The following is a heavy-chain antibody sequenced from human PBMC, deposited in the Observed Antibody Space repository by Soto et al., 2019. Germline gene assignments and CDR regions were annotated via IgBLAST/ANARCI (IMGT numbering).Heavy chain of an antibody. CDR2: MGTGSSYK. J-gene: IGHJ3*01. CDR1: GFTFSRYN. Sequence: EVQLVESGGGLVKPGGSLRISCAASGFTFSRYNMNWVRQAPGKGLEWVSSMGTGSSYKYYADSVKGRFTVYRDNAKNSLYLQMNTLRADDTAVYYCARESATGPVVDFWGQGTMVTVSS. V-gene: IGHV3-21*01. CDR3: ARESATGPVVDF.